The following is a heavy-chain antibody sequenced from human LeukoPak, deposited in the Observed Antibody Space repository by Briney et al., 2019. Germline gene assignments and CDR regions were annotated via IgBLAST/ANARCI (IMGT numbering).Heavy chain of an antibody. D-gene: IGHD5-18*01. CDR1: GYTFTDYY. Sequence: GASVKVSCKASGYTFTDYYMHWVRLAPGQGLEWMGWINPNSGGTNYAQKFQGRVTMTRDTSISTAYMELSRLRSDDTAAYYCARAGYSYGNWFDPWGQGTLVTVSS. J-gene: IGHJ5*02. CDR3: ARAGYSYGNWFDP. V-gene: IGHV1-2*02. CDR2: INPNSGGT.